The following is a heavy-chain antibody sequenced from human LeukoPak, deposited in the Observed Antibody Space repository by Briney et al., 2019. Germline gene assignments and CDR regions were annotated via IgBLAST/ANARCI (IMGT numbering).Heavy chain of an antibody. CDR1: GFTFSSYA. Sequence: PGGSLRLSCAASGFTFSSYAMHWVRQAPGKGLEYVSAISSNGGSTYYANSVKGRFTISRDNSKNTLYLQMGSLRAEDMAVYYCARDMRGYSSSPGTDYYYMDVWGKGTTVTVSS. D-gene: IGHD6-6*01. CDR3: ARDMRGYSSSPGTDYYYMDV. J-gene: IGHJ6*03. CDR2: ISSNGGST. V-gene: IGHV3-64*01.